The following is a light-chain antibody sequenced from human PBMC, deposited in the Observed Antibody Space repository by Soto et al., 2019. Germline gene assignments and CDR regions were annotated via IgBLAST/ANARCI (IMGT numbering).Light chain of an antibody. CDR2: DAS. Sequence: EIVLTQSPATLSLSPGERATLCCRASQSVSSYLAWYQQKPGQAPRLLIYDASNRATGIPARFSGSGSGTDFTLTISSLEPEDFAVYYCQQRSNWPRGLTFGGGTKVDIK. V-gene: IGKV3-11*01. CDR1: QSVSSY. J-gene: IGKJ4*01. CDR3: QQRSNWPRGLT.